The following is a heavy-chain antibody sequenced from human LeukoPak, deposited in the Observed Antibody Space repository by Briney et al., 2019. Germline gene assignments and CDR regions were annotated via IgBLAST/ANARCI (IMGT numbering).Heavy chain of an antibody. V-gene: IGHV3-74*01. J-gene: IGHJ4*02. Sequence: PGGSLRLSCAAAGFTFSSYWMHWVRQAPGKGLVWVSRINTDGTSTIYADSVKGRLTISRDNAKNTLYLQMNSLRAEDTAVYTCARGNEWAFDYWAQGTLVTVSS. CDR2: INTDGTST. D-gene: IGHD1-26*01. CDR3: ARGNEWAFDY. CDR1: GFTFSSYW.